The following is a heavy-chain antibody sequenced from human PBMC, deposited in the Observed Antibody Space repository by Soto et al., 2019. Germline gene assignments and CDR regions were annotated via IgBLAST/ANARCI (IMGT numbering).Heavy chain of an antibody. CDR1: GFIFSSYA. CDR2: ISGSGGNT. V-gene: IGHV3-23*01. J-gene: IGHJ4*02. D-gene: IGHD5-12*01. Sequence: PGGSLRLSCAASGFIFSSYAMTWVRQAPGKGLEWVSGISGSGGNTYYADSVKGRFTISRDNSKKMLYLQMNSLRAEDTAVYYCATDARYSNTWYYFDYLRQGTLVTVSS. CDR3: ATDARYSNTWYYFDY.